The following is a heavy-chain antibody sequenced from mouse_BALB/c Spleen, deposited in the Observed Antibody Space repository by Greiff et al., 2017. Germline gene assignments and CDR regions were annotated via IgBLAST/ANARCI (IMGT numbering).Heavy chain of an antibody. D-gene: IGHD2-2*01. CDR2: ISSGSSTI. Sequence: EVKLEESGGGLVQPGGSRKLSCAASGFTFSSFGMHWVRQAPEKGLEWVAYISSGSSTIYYADTVKGRFTISRDNPKNTLFLQMTSLRSEDTAMYYCARSAYGYDGAWFAYWGQGTLVTVSA. J-gene: IGHJ3*01. CDR3: ARSAYGYDGAWFAY. V-gene: IGHV5-17*02. CDR1: GFTFSSFG.